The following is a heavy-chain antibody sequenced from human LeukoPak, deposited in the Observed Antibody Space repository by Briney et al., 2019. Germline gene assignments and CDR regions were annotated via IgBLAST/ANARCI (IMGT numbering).Heavy chain of an antibody. CDR3: ARGDSGHFDY. CDR2: ISTSGTYI. D-gene: IGHD6-19*01. Sequence: KPGGSLRLSCAASGFTFSSYGMNWVRQTPGKGLEWVSYISTSGTYIHYADSVKGRFSISRDIAKNSLYLQIYSLRAEDTAVYYCARGDSGHFDYWGQGTLVTVSS. V-gene: IGHV3-21*01. CDR1: GFTFSSYG. J-gene: IGHJ4*02.